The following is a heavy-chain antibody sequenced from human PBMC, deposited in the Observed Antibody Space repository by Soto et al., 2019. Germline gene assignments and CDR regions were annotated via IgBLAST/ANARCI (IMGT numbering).Heavy chain of an antibody. Sequence: QVQLVQSGAEVKKPGSSVKVSCKASGGTFSSYAISWVRQAPGQGLEWMGGIIPIFGTANYAQKFQGRVTITADKSTSTAYMELSSLRSEDTAVYYCVRGAHYYDSSGYSADYWGQGTLVTVSS. V-gene: IGHV1-69*06. D-gene: IGHD3-22*01. CDR2: IIPIFGTA. CDR1: GGTFSSYA. CDR3: VRGAHYYDSSGYSADY. J-gene: IGHJ4*02.